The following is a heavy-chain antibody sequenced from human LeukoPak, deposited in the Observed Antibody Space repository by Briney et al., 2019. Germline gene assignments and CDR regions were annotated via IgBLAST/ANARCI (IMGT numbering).Heavy chain of an antibody. J-gene: IGHJ4*02. D-gene: IGHD2-2*02. V-gene: IGHV1-2*02. CDR2: INPNSGGT. CDR1: GYTFTGYY. Sequence: ASVKVSCKASGYTFTGYYMHWVRQAPGQGLEWMGWINPNSGGTEYAQEFQGRVTMTRDTSISTAYMELGRLGSDDTAVYYCARGSELIGPQYTHDYGGQGTLLTVPS. CDR3: ARGSELIGPQYTHDY.